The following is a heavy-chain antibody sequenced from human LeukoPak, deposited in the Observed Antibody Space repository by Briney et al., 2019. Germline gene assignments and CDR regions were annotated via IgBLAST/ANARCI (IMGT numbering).Heavy chain of an antibody. Sequence: AGGSLRLSCVASGVTLSNYAMSWVRQAPGKGLEWVSGISDSGGSTYYADSVKGRFIISRDNSKNTLYLQMNSLRAEDTALYYCAKAWWNSHLGFDCWGQGTLVTVSS. J-gene: IGHJ4*02. CDR1: GVTLSNYA. CDR3: AKAWWNSHLGFDC. D-gene: IGHD2-15*01. V-gene: IGHV3-23*01. CDR2: ISDSGGST.